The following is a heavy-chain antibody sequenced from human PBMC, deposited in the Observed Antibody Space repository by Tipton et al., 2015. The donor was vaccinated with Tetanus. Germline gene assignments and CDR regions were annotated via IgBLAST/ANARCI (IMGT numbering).Heavy chain of an antibody. Sequence: SPRLSCAASGFTVSSNYMSWVRQAPGKGLEWVSVIYSGGSTYYADSVKGRFTISRDNSKNTLYLQMNSLRAEDTAVYYCARGAPTLGFDYWGQGTLVTVSS. CDR3: ARGAPTLGFDY. CDR1: GFTVSSNY. J-gene: IGHJ4*02. CDR2: IYSGGST. D-gene: IGHD3-16*01. V-gene: IGHV3-53*01.